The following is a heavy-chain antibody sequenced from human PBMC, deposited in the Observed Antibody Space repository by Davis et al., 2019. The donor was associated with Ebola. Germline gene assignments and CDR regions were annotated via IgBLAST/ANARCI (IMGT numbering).Heavy chain of an antibody. Sequence: GESLKISCAASGFTFSSYAMSWVRQAPGKGLEWVSAISGSGGSTYYADSVKGRFTISRDNSKNTLYLQMNSLRAEDTAVYYCAKVYIVATIDYWGQGTLVTVSS. CDR3: AKVYIVATIDY. CDR2: ISGSGGST. D-gene: IGHD5-12*01. J-gene: IGHJ4*02. CDR1: GFTFSSYA. V-gene: IGHV3-23*01.